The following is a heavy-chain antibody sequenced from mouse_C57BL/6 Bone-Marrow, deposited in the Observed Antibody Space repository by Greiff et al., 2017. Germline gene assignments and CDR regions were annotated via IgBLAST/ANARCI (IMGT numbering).Heavy chain of an antibody. D-gene: IGHD2-3*01. V-gene: IGHV14-4*01. CDR2: IDPENGDT. J-gene: IGHJ3*01. CDR3: TVYDGYYEAY. Sequence: EVQLQQSGAELVRPGASVKLSCTASGFNIKDDNMHWVKQRPEQGLEWIGWIDPENGDTEYASKFQGKATITADTSSNTAYLQLSSLTSEDTAVYYCTVYDGYYEAYWGQGTLVTVSA. CDR1: GFNIKDDN.